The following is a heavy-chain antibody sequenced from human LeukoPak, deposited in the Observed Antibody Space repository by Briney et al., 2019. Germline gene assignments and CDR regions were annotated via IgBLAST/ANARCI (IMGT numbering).Heavy chain of an antibody. CDR2: TFHSGNT. V-gene: IGHV4-59*01. CDR1: GDSISSYY. CDR3: ARTREGLFDY. J-gene: IGHJ4*02. Sequence: SETLSLTCTVSGDSISSYYWGWIRQPPGKGLDWIGYTFHSGNTNYNPSLKSRVTISIDTSKNQFSLKLSSVTAADTAVYYCARTREGLFDYWGQGALVTVSS. D-gene: IGHD1-26*01.